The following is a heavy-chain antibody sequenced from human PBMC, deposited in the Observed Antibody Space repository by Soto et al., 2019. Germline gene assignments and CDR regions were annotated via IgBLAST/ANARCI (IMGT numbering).Heavy chain of an antibody. CDR2: IWYDGSNK. V-gene: IGHV3-33*01. CDR1: GFTFSSYG. CDR3: ARDDGFANYAISRSEYYYYGMDV. D-gene: IGHD3-16*01. J-gene: IGHJ6*02. Sequence: QVQLVESGGGVVQPGRSLRLSCAASGFTFSSYGMHWVRQAPGKGLEWVAVIWYDGSNKYYADSVKGRFTISRDNSKNTLYLQMNSLRAEDTAVYYCARDDGFANYAISRSEYYYYGMDVWGQGTTVTVSS.